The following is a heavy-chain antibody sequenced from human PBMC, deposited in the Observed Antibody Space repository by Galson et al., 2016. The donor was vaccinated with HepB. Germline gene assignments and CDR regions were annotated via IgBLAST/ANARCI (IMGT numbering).Heavy chain of an antibody. CDR1: GFSLTSNRMG. Sequence: PALVKPTQTLTLTCTVSGFSLTSNRMGVSWIRQPPGKALEWLAHIFSNDEKSYSTSLKSRLTISKDTSKSQVVLTMTNMKPVDTATYYCARMPGWDLTGWDIWGQGTMVTVSS. V-gene: IGHV2-26*01. J-gene: IGHJ3*02. CDR3: ARMPGWDLTGWDI. CDR2: IFSNDEK. D-gene: IGHD3-9*01.